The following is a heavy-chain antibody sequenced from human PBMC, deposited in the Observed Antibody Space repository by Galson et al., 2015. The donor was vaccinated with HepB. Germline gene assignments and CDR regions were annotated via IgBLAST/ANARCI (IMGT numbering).Heavy chain of an antibody. J-gene: IGHJ4*02. CDR1: GYTFTSYA. Sequence: SVKVSCKASGYTFTSYAMHWVRQAPGQRLEWMGWINAGNGNTKYSQKFQGRVTIIRDTSASTAYMELSSLRSEDTAVYYCARDAIAVAGKGTSVGSVGGEFDYWGQGTLVTVSS. CDR3: ARDAIAVAGKGTSVGSVGGEFDY. CDR2: INAGNGNT. D-gene: IGHD6-19*01. V-gene: IGHV1-3*01.